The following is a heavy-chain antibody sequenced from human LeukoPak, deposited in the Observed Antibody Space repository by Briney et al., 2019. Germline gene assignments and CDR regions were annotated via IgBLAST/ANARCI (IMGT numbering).Heavy chain of an antibody. CDR3: AKSNWNYEFDY. V-gene: IGHV3-23*01. Sequence: SAISGSGGSTYYADSVKGRFTISRDNSKNTLYLQMNSLRAEDTAVYYCAKSNWNYEFDYWGQGTLVTVSS. D-gene: IGHD1-7*01. J-gene: IGHJ4*02. CDR2: ISGSGGST.